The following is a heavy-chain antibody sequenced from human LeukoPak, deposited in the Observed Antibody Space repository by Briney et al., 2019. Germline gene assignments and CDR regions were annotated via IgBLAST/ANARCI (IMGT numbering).Heavy chain of an antibody. CDR1: GFTFSSYS. CDR2: ISSSSTI. CDR3: ARDQRGYSSYWKFDY. Sequence: GGSLRLSCAASGFTFSSYSMNWVRQAPGKGLGWVSYISSSSTIYYADSVKGRFTISRDNAKNSLYLQMNSLRAEDTAVYYCARDQRGYSSYWKFDYWGQGTLVTVSS. D-gene: IGHD5-18*01. J-gene: IGHJ4*02. V-gene: IGHV3-48*01.